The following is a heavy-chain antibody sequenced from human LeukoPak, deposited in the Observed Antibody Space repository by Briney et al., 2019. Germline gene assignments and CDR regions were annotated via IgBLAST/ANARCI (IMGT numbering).Heavy chain of an antibody. Sequence: GSLRLSCAASGFTVSSNYMSWVRQAPGKGLEWVSVIYSGGSTYYADSVKGRFTISRDNSKNTLYLLMNSLRAEDTAVYYCARASYYYDSSGYVWGQGTLVTVSS. J-gene: IGHJ4*02. V-gene: IGHV3-66*01. D-gene: IGHD3-22*01. CDR3: ARASYYYDSSGYV. CDR2: IYSGGST. CDR1: GFTVSSNY.